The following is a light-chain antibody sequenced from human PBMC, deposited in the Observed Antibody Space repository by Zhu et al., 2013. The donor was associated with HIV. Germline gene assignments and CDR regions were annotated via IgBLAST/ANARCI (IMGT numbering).Light chain of an antibody. CDR1: LSNIGAGYD. J-gene: IGLJ3*02. V-gene: IGLV1-40*01. CDR2: GNS. Sequence: QSALTQPASVSGSPGQSITISCTGSLSNIGAGYDVHWYQQFPGTAPKLLIYGNSNRPSGVPDRFSGSKSGTSASLAITGLQAEDEADYYCQSYDTTLSGSRVFGGGTKLTVL. CDR3: QSYDTTLSGSRV.